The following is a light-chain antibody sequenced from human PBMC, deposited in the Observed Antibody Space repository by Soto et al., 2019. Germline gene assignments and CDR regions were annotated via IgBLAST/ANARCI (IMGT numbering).Light chain of an antibody. J-gene: IGKJ3*01. V-gene: IGKV3-11*01. CDR1: QSVSRY. CDR2: DAS. Sequence: EIVLTQSPATLSLSPGEGATLSCRASQSVSRYLAWYQQKPGQAPRLLIYDASNRATGIPARFSGSGSGTDFSLIISSLEPEDFAVYYCQQRGDWPPTFGPGTKVDVK. CDR3: QQRGDWPPT.